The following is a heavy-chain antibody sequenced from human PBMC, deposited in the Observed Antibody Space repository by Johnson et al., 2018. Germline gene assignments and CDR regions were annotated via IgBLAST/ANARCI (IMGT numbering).Heavy chain of an antibody. V-gene: IGHV3-48*02. CDR3: ARDRGGTIVPAARMSYYFDY. D-gene: IGHD2-2*01. CDR1: GFTFSSYT. J-gene: IGHJ4*02. CDR2: ISSSSMTT. Sequence: VQLVQSGGGLVQPGGSLRLSCTASGFTFSSYTMNWVRQAPGQGLEWVSYISSSSMTTDYADSVKGRFTVSRDNAKNSLYLQLNSLRDEDTAVYYCARDRGGTIVPAARMSYYFDYWGQGTLVTVSS.